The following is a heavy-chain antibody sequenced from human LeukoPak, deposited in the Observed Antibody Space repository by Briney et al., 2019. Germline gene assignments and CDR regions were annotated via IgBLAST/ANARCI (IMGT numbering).Heavy chain of an antibody. CDR2: ISSSSSYI. CDR3: ARESRLERRAFDI. CDR1: GFTFSSYS. J-gene: IGHJ3*02. V-gene: IGHV3-21*01. Sequence: PGGSLRLSCAASGFTFSSYSMNWVRQAPGKGLEWVSSISSSSSYIYYADSVKGRFTISRDNAKNSLYLQMNSLRAEDTAVHYCARESRLERRAFDIWGQGTMVTVSS. D-gene: IGHD1-1*01.